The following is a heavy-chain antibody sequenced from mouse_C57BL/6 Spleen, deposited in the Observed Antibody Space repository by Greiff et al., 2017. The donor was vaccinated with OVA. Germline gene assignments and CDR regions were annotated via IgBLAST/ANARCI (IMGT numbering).Heavy chain of an antibody. J-gene: IGHJ2*01. Sequence: VQLQQSVAELVRPGASVKLSCKASGFNFKNTYMHWVKQRPEQGLEWIGRFDPANGNTKYAPKFKGKATITADTSSNTAYLQLSSLTSEDTAIYYCARAGDSSGYVGLYYFDYWGQGTTLTVSS. CDR1: GFNFKNTY. CDR3: ARAGDSSGYVGLYYFDY. CDR2: FDPANGNT. D-gene: IGHD3-2*02. V-gene: IGHV14-3*01.